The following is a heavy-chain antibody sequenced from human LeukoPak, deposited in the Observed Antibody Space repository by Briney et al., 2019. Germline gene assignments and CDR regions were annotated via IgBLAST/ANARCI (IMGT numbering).Heavy chain of an antibody. CDR3: AHSGSYFDY. D-gene: IGHD6-25*01. J-gene: IGHJ4*02. CDR2: IKEDGSEK. Sequence: GGSLRLSCAASGFTFSNYWMSWVRQAPGEGLEWVANIKEDGSEKHYVDSVKGRFTISRDNAKDSLYLQMNSLRAEDSAVYFCAHSGSYFDYWGQGTLVTVSS. CDR1: GFTFSNYW. V-gene: IGHV3-7*01.